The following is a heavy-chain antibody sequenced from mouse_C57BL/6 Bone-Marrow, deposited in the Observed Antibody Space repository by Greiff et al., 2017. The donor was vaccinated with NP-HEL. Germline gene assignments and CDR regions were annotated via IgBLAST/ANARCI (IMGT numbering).Heavy chain of an antibody. CDR2: IYPGSGST. V-gene: IGHV1-55*01. CDR1: GYTFTSYC. D-gene: IGHD4-1*01. Sequence: QVQLQQPGAELVKPGASVKMSCKASGYTFTSYCLTWVKQRHGQGLEWIGDIYPGSGSTNYNEKFKSKATLTVDTSSSTAYMQLSSLTSEDSAVYCCARRDWDIFDYWGQGTTLTVSS. J-gene: IGHJ2*01. CDR3: ARRDWDIFDY.